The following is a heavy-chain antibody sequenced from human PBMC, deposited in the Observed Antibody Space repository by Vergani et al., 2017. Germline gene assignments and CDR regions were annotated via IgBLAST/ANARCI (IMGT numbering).Heavy chain of an antibody. J-gene: IGHJ4*02. CDR3: ARDGYYYDSSGYYRAFDY. V-gene: IGHV4-59*01. D-gene: IGHD3-22*01. CDR1: GGSISSYY. CDR2: IDYSGST. Sequence: QVQLQESGPGLVKPSETLSLTCTVSGGSISSYYWSWIRQPPGKGLEWIGYIDYSGSTNYNPSLKSRVTISVDTSKNQFSLKLSSVTAADTAVYYCARDGYYYDSSGYYRAFDYWGQGTLVTVSS.